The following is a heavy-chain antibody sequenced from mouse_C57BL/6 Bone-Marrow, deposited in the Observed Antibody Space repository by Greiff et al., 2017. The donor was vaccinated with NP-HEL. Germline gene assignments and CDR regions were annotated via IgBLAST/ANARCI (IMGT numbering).Heavy chain of an antibody. D-gene: IGHD2-1*01. CDR2: IDPENGDI. J-gene: IGHJ2*01. CDR1: GFNIKDDY. CDR3: TYYGNYVLFDY. Sequence: EVQLQQSGAELVRPGASVKLSCTASGFNIKDDYMHWVKQRPEQGLEWIGWIDPENGDIEYASKFQGKATITADTSSNTAYLQLSSLTSEDTAVYYCTYYGNYVLFDYWGQGTTLTVSS. V-gene: IGHV14-4*01.